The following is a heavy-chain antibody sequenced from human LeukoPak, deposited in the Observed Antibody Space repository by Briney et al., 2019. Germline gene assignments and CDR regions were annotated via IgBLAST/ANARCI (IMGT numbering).Heavy chain of an antibody. CDR2: IWYDGGNK. D-gene: IGHD1-1*01. CDR1: GFTFSSYG. V-gene: IGHV3-33*01. J-gene: IGHJ4*02. CDR3: ARGTSGGYEGDY. Sequence: GGSLRLSCAASGFTFSSYGMHWVRQAPGKGLEWVSVIWYDGGNKYYADSVKGRFTISRDNSKNTLYLQMNSLRAEDTAVYYCARGTSGGYEGDYWGQGTLVTVSS.